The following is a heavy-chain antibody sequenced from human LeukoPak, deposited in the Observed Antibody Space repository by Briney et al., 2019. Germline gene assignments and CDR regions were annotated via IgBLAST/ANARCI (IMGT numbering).Heavy chain of an antibody. V-gene: IGHV4-34*01. J-gene: IGHJ6*03. CDR1: GGSFSGYY. Sequence: SETLSLTCAVYGGSFSGYYWSWIRQPPGKGLEWIGEINHSGSTNYNPSLKSRVTISVDTSKSQFSLKLSSVTAADTAVYYCARHRSMVRGNYYYYYMDVWGKGTTVTISS. D-gene: IGHD3-10*01. CDR2: INHSGST. CDR3: ARHRSMVRGNYYYYYMDV.